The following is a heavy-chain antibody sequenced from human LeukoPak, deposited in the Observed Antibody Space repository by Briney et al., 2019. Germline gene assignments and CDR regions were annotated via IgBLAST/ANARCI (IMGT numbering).Heavy chain of an antibody. V-gene: IGHV3-30*02. J-gene: IGHJ6*03. Sequence: GALRLSCAASGFTFSSYGMHWVRQAPGKGLEWVAFIRYDGSNKYYADSVKGRFTISRDNSKNTLYLQMNSLRAEETTVYYCXXXXXREQQLVXXYYYYXXDVWGKGXTVTVSS. CDR2: IRYDGSNK. CDR1: GFTFSSYG. CDR3: XXXXXREQQLVXXYYYYXXDV. D-gene: IGHD6-13*01.